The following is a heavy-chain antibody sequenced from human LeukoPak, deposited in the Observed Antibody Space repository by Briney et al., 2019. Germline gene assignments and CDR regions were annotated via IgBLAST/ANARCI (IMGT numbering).Heavy chain of an antibody. Sequence: SETLSLTCTVSGGSISSYYWSWIRQPPGKGLEWIGYIYYSGSTNYNPSLKGRVTLSVDTSKNQFSLKLSSVTAADTAVYYCARVPYDSSGYYYDDNDAFDIWGQGTMVTVSS. CDR1: GGSISSYY. V-gene: IGHV4-59*08. J-gene: IGHJ3*02. CDR2: IYYSGST. D-gene: IGHD3-22*01. CDR3: ARVPYDSSGYYYDDNDAFDI.